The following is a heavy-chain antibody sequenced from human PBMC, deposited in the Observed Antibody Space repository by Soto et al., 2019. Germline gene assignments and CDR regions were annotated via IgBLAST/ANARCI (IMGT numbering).Heavy chain of an antibody. Sequence: GGSLRLSCAASGFTFGTYTMNWVRQAPGKGLEWVSALGGGGDTHYAESVKGRFTISRDYSKNILLLQMNSLRDEGSAIYYCTKDRHPDGIWTFDFWGQGTLVTVSS. CDR2: LGGGGDT. D-gene: IGHD3-9*01. V-gene: IGHV3-23*01. CDR1: GFTFGTYT. J-gene: IGHJ4*02. CDR3: TKDRHPDGIWTFDF.